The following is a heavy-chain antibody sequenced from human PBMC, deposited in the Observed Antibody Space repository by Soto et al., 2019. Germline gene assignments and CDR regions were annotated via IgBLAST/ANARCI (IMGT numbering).Heavy chain of an antibody. V-gene: IGHV4-59*01. D-gene: IGHD2-21*01. CDR3: ARGRFPFDY. J-gene: IGHJ4*02. CDR2: IYYSGST. CDR1: GGSISSYY. Sequence: SETLSLTCTVSGGSISSYYWSWIRQPPGKGLEWIGYIYYSGSTNYNPSLKSRVTISVDTSKNQFSLKLSSVTAADTAVYYCARGRFPFDYWGQGTLVTVSS.